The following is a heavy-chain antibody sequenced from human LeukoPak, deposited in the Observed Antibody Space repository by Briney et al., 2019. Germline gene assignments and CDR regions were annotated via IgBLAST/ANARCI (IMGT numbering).Heavy chain of an antibody. J-gene: IGHJ4*02. D-gene: IGHD7-27*01. V-gene: IGHV3-23*01. CDR2: ISSGGGT. CDR1: GFTFSNYP. CDR3: ARDWGY. Sequence: TGGSLRLSCAASGFTFSNYPMNWVRQAPGKGLEWVSVISSGGGTSYADSVKGRCTISRDNSKNTVYLQMNSLRAEDTAIYYCARDWGYWGQGILVTVSS.